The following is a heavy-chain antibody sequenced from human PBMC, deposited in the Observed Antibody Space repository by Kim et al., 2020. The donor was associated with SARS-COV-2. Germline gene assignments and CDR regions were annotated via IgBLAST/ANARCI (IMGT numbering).Heavy chain of an antibody. CDR3: AREKVQALDN. CDR2: T. J-gene: IGHJ4*02. V-gene: IGHV3-53*01. Sequence: TSSANSVKGRFTISRDNSKNTLCLQMDRLRPEDTAVYYCAREKVQALDNWGRGTLVTVSS. D-gene: IGHD3-3*02.